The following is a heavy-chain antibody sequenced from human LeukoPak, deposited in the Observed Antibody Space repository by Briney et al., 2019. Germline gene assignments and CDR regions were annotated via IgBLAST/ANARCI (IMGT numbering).Heavy chain of an antibody. D-gene: IGHD6-19*01. V-gene: IGHV4-34*01. CDR2: INHSGST. CDR3: ARGPGSGWFDP. Sequence: PSETLSLTCAVYGGSFSCYYWSWIRRPPGKGLEWIGEINHSGSTNYNPSLKSRVTISVDTSKNQFSLKLSSVTAADTAVYYCARGPGSGWFDPWGQGTLVTVSS. J-gene: IGHJ5*02. CDR1: GGSFSCYY.